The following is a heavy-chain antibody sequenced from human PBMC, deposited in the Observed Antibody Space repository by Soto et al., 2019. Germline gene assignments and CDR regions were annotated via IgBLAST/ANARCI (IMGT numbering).Heavy chain of an antibody. CDR2: IYKSATT. CDR1: GDSISNLDYF. D-gene: IGHD7-27*01. V-gene: IGHV4-30-4*01. Sequence: QVQLLESGPGLVKPSQTLSLTCSVSGDSISNLDYFWAWIRQPPGQALEYIGYIYKSATTYYNPSVESRVALSVDTSKSQFSLNVTSVTAADTAVYFCARGRYCLTGRCFPNWFDSWGQGALVTVSS. J-gene: IGHJ5*01. CDR3: ARGRYCLTGRCFPNWFDS.